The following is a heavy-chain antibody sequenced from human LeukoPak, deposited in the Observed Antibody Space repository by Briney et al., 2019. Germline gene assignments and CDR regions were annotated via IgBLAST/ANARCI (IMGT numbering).Heavy chain of an antibody. J-gene: IGHJ4*01. CDR1: GFTFSNSA. CDR3: AKGIYSSGWSYFDY. D-gene: IGHD6-19*01. V-gene: IGHV3-23*01. Sequence: PGGSLRLSCAASGFTFSNSAMSWVRQAPGKGLEWVSTLSGSGITTYYADSVKGRFTISRDNSKNMLYLQMNSLRAEDTAVYYCAKGIYSSGWSYFDYWGHGTPVTVSS. CDR2: LSGSGITT.